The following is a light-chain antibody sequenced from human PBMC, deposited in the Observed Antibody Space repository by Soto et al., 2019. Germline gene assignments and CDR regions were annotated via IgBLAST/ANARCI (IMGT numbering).Light chain of an antibody. V-gene: IGKV3-11*01. CDR1: QSVGTF. J-gene: IGKJ2*01. Sequence: EVVLTQSPATLSLSPGERATLSCRASQSVGTFLAWYQQKSCQAPRIIIYDASNRAPAVPGRFSGTGSGTDFALTISSVELEDFAVYYGHHRTSWPRTFGQGTKLDIK. CDR3: HHRTSWPRT. CDR2: DAS.